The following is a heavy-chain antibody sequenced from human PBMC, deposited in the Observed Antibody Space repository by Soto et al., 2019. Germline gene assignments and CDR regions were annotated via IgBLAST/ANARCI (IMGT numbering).Heavy chain of an antibody. CDR3: ARVPRGYSYGWYFDY. Sequence: PSESLSLTCTVSGGSISSYYWSWIRQPPGKGLEWIGYIYYSGSTNYNPSLKSRVTISVDTSKNQFSLKLSSVTAADKAVYYCARVPRGYSYGWYFDYWGQGTPVTVSS. CDR2: IYYSGST. D-gene: IGHD5-18*01. V-gene: IGHV4-59*01. J-gene: IGHJ4*02. CDR1: GGSISSYY.